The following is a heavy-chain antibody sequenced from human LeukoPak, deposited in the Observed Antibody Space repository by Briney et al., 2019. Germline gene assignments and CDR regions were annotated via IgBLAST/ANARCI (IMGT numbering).Heavy chain of an antibody. J-gene: IGHJ4*02. CDR2: IYYSGST. CDR3: ARDSRDGYREYYFDY. D-gene: IGHD5-24*01. CDR1: GGSISSYY. Sequence: PSETLSLTCTVSGGSISSYYWSWIRQPPGKGLEWIGYIYYSGSTNYNPSLKSRVTISVDTSKNQFSLKLSSVTAADTAVYYCARDSRDGYREYYFDYWGQGTLVTVSS. V-gene: IGHV4-59*01.